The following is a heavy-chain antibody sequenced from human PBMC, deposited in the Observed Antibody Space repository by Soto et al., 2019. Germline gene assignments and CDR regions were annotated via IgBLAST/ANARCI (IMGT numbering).Heavy chain of an antibody. Sequence: SETLSLTCAVYGGSFSGYYWSWIRQPPGKGLEWIGEINHSGSTNYNPSLKSRVTISVDTSKNQFSLKLSSVTAADTAVYYCARGHIAARPHSDYWGQGTLVTVSS. J-gene: IGHJ4*02. CDR3: ARGHIAARPHSDY. CDR1: GGSFSGYY. D-gene: IGHD6-6*01. V-gene: IGHV4-34*01. CDR2: INHSGST.